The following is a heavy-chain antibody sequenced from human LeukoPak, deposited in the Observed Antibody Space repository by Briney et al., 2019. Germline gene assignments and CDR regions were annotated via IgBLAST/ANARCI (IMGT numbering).Heavy chain of an antibody. Sequence: GGSLRLSCAASGFTFSSYSMNWVRQAPGKGLEWVSSTSSSRSYIYYADSVKGRFTISRDNAKNSLYLQMNSLRAEDTAVYYCARDSAVAYFDYWGQGTLVTVSS. CDR2: TSSSRSYI. CDR3: ARDSAVAYFDY. CDR1: GFTFSSYS. J-gene: IGHJ4*02. V-gene: IGHV3-21*01. D-gene: IGHD6-19*01.